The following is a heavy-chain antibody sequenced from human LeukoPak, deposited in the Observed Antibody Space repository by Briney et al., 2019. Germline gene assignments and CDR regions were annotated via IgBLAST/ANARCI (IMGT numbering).Heavy chain of an antibody. CDR3: AREWGRIAVAGGPGY. V-gene: IGHV3-33*01. CDR1: GFIFSNYG. CDR2: IWYDGQTK. J-gene: IGHJ4*02. Sequence: AGGSLRLSCEASGFIFSNYGMHWVRQAPGKGLERVALIWYDGQTKFYADSVKGRFTISRDNSGNTLFLHMTSLRVEDTAVYYCAREWGRIAVAGGPGYWGQGALVTVSS. D-gene: IGHD6-19*01.